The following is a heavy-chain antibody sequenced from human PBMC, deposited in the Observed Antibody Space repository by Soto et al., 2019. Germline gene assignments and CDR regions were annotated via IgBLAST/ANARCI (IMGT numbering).Heavy chain of an antibody. CDR1: GFTFRSYE. V-gene: IGHV3-30-3*01. J-gene: IGHJ6*02. CDR2: ISYDGSNK. CDR3: AGGIAVFYGMDV. D-gene: IGHD6-19*01. Sequence: PGGSLRLSCAASGFTFRSYEMNWVRQAPGKGLEWVAVISYDGSNKYYADSVKGRFTISRDNSKNTLYLQMNSLRAEDTAVYYCAGGIAVFYGMDVWGQGTTVTVSS.